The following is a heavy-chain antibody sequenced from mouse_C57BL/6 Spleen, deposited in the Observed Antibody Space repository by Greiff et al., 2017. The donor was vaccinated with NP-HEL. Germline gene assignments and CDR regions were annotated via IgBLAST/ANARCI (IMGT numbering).Heavy chain of an antibody. CDR1: GYTFTSYW. D-gene: IGHD2-5*01. CDR3: ARRDYSNLRFAY. J-gene: IGHJ3*01. V-gene: IGHV1-59*01. CDR2: IDPSDSYT. Sequence: QVQLQQPGAELVRPGTSVKLSCKASGYTFTSYWMHWVKQRPGQGLEWIGVIDPSDSYTNYNQKFKGKATLTVDTSSSTAYMQLSSLTSEDSAVYYCARRDYSNLRFAYWGQGTLVTVSA.